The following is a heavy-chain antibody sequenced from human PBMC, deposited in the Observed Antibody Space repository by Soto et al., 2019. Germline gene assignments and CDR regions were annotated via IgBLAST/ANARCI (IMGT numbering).Heavy chain of an antibody. CDR1: GYTFTSYA. Sequence: QVQLVQSGAEVKKPGASVKVSCKASGYTFTSYAMHWVRQAPGQRLEWMGWINAGNGNTEYSQNLQGRVTFTRDTXXSTAYMELSSLKSEDTAVYYCAREKAVTAPGWFDPWGQGTLVTVSS. V-gene: IGHV1-3*01. CDR3: AREKAVTAPGWFDP. J-gene: IGHJ5*02. D-gene: IGHD2-21*02. CDR2: INAGNGNT.